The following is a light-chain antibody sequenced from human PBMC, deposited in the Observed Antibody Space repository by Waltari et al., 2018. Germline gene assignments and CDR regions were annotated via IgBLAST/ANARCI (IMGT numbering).Light chain of an antibody. J-gene: IGKJ2*01. CDR1: QSISSY. CDR3: QQDYSTRYT. CDR2: AAS. V-gene: IGKV1-39*01. Sequence: DIQMTQSPSSLSASVGDRVTITCRASQSISSYLNWYQQKPGKAPKLLIYAASSLQSGVPSRFSGSGSGTEFTLTISSLQPEDFATYYCQQDYSTRYTFGQGTKLEIK.